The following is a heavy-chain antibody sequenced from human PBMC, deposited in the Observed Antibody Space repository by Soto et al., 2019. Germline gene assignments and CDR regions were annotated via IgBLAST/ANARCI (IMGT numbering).Heavy chain of an antibody. V-gene: IGHV3-33*01. CDR3: ARIADYYDSSGHSPFAY. CDR1: GFTFSSYG. J-gene: IGHJ4*02. CDR2: IWYDGSNK. D-gene: IGHD3-22*01. Sequence: QPGGSLRLSCAASGFTFSSYGMHWVRQAPGKGLEWVAVIWYDGSNKYYADSVKGRFTISRDNSKNTLYLQMNSLRAEDTAVYYCARIADYYDSSGHSPFAYWGQGSLVTVSS.